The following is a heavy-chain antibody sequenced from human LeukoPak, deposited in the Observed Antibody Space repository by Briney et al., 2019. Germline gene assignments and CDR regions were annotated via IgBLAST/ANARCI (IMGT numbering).Heavy chain of an antibody. CDR2: IIPILGIA. CDR3: ARAVQPYTYYYDSSGPVEYFQR. CDR1: GGTFSSYA. Sequence: ASVKVSCKASGGTFSSYAISWVRQAPGQGLEWMGRIIPILGIANYAQKFQGRVTITADKSTSTAYMELSSLRSEDTAVYYCARAVQPYTYYYDSSGPVEYFQRWGQGTLVTVSS. D-gene: IGHD3-22*01. J-gene: IGHJ1*01. V-gene: IGHV1-69*04.